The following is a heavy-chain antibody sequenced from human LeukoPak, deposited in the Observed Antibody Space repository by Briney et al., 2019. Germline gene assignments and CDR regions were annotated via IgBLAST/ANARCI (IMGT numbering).Heavy chain of an antibody. D-gene: IGHD3-16*01. V-gene: IGHV4-4*07. Sequence: SETLSLTCTVSGGSINNYYWTWTWLRQPAGKGLERIGRIQTNGNTNYIPSLESRLTMSVDTSKNQISLKLTSMTAADTAVYYCATSGSTYGYTYWGQGTQDCGSS. CDR2: IQTNGNT. J-gene: IGHJ4*02. CDR3: ATSGSTYGYTY. CDR1: GGSINNYY.